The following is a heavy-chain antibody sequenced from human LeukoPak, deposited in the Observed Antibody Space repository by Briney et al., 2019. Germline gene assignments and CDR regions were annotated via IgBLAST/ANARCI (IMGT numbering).Heavy chain of an antibody. CDR2: IYPGDSDT. CDR1: GYSFTTHW. CDR3: VRATAYCGSDCYPWYFDL. Sequence: GESLKISCKASGYSFTTHWIGWARQMPGKGLEWMGIIYPGDSDTRYSPSFQGHVTISADKSISTAYLQWSSLKASDTAMYFCVRATAYCGSDCYPWYFDLWGRGTLVTVSS. V-gene: IGHV5-51*01. J-gene: IGHJ2*01. D-gene: IGHD2-21*02.